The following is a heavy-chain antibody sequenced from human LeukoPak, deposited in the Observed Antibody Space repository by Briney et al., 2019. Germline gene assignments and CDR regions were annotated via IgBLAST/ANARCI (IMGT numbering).Heavy chain of an antibody. V-gene: IGHV3-48*01. CDR1: GFTFSAYS. Sequence: GGSLLLSCAASGFTFSAYSMNWVRQAPEKGLEWVSYIGSSSSPIYYADSVKGRFTISRDNAKNSLYLQMDSLRAEDTAVYYCARDQAYSFDYWGQGTLVSVSS. J-gene: IGHJ4*02. CDR2: IGSSSSPI. D-gene: IGHD4-11*01. CDR3: ARDQAYSFDY.